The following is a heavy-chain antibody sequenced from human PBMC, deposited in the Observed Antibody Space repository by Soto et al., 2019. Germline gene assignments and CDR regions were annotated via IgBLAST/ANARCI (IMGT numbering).Heavy chain of an antibody. CDR3: ARAGVKYCSSTSCYVYYGMDV. CDR2: IYHSGST. CDR1: GGSISSSNW. V-gene: IGHV4-4*02. D-gene: IGHD2-2*01. Sequence: SETLSLTCAVSGGSISSSNWWSWVRQPPGKGLEWIGEIYHSGSTNYNPSLKSRVTISVDKSTNQFSLKLSSVTAADTAVYYSARAGVKYCSSTSCYVYYGMDVWGQGTKVTVSS. J-gene: IGHJ6*02.